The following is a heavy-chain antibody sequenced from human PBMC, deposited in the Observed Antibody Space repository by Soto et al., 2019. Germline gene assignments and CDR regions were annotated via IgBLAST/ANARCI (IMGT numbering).Heavy chain of an antibody. CDR3: ARDGTLYDSSGYYYLY. J-gene: IGHJ4*02. D-gene: IGHD3-22*01. CDR1: GGTFSRYA. V-gene: IGHV1-69*13. CDR2: IIPMFGTA. Sequence: GASVKVSCKASGGTFSRYAINCVRQAPGQGLEWMGGIIPMFGTANYAQKFQGRVTITADESTNTGYMELRSLISEDTAVYYCARDGTLYDSSGYYYLYWGQGTLVTVSS.